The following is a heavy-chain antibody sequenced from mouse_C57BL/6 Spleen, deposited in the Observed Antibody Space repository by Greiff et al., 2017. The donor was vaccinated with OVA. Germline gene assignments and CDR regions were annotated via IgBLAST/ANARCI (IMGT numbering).Heavy chain of an antibody. CDR1: GYTFTSYW. V-gene: IGHV1-69*01. J-gene: IGHJ1*03. Sequence: QVQLQQPGAELVMPGASVKLSCKASGYTFTSYWMHWVKQRPGQGLEWIGEIDPSDSYTNYNQKFKGKSTLTVDKSSSTAYMQLSSLTSEDSAVYYCARRGIGLRGYWYFDVWGTGTTVTVSS. CDR2: IDPSDSYT. D-gene: IGHD2-4*01. CDR3: ARRGIGLRGYWYFDV.